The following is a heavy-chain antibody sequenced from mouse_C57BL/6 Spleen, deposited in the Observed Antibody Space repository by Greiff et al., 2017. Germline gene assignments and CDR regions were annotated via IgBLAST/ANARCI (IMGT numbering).Heavy chain of an antibody. D-gene: IGHD1-1*01. J-gene: IGHJ2*01. Sequence: QVQLQQPGAELVRPGSSVKLSCKASGYTFTSYWMDWVKQRPGQGLEWIGNIYPSDSETHYNQKFKDKATLTVDKSSSTAYMQLSSLTSEDSAVYYCAIITTVVAPDYWGQGTTLTVSS. CDR2: IYPSDSET. CDR1: GYTFTSYW. V-gene: IGHV1-61*01. CDR3: AIITTVVAPDY.